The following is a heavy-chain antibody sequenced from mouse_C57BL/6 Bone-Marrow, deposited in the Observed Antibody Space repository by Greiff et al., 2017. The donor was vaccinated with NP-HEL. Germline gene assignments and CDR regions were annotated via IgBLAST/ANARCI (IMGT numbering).Heavy chain of an antibody. CDR1: GYTFTSYW. Sequence: QVQLQQPGAELVKPGASVKLSCKASGYTFTSYWMHWVKQRPGQGLEWIGMIHPNSGSTNYNEKFKSKATLTVDKSSSTAYMQLSSLTSEDSAVYYCAYGYSRGNWFAYWGQGTLVTVSA. V-gene: IGHV1-64*01. CDR3: AYGYSRGNWFAY. CDR2: IHPNSGST. J-gene: IGHJ3*01. D-gene: IGHD2-2*01.